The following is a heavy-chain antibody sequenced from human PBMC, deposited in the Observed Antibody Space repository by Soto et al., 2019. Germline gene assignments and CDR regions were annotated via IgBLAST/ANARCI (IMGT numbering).Heavy chain of an antibody. V-gene: IGHV4-39*01. CDR1: GGSMSTSRSY. CDR2: IFYSGST. D-gene: IGHD2-21*01. CDR3: ARQPTTGDTDLWFDP. Sequence: PSETLSLTCTVSGGSMSTSRSYWAWIRQPPGKGLEWLANIFYSGSTYYNPSLASRVTVSVDTSKNEFSLKLRSVTAADTAVYYCARQPTTGDTDLWFDPWGQGTLVTVSS. J-gene: IGHJ5*02.